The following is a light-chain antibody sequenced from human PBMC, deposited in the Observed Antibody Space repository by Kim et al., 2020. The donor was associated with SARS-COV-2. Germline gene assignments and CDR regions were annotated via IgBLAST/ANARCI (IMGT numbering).Light chain of an antibody. V-gene: IGLV1-40*01. Sequence: WVTITGTGSSSNVGAGYDVHWYQQLLGTAPKLLIYGNSNRPSGVPDRFSGSKSGTSASLAITGLQAEDEADYYCQSYDSSLSGYVFGTGTKVTVL. CDR2: GNS. CDR3: QSYDSSLSGYV. J-gene: IGLJ1*01. CDR1: SSNVGAGYD.